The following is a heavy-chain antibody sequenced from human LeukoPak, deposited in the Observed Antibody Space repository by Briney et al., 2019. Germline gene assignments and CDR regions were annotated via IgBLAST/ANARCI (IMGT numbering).Heavy chain of an antibody. J-gene: IGHJ4*02. CDR3: ARGRTTVTSPYYFDY. CDR2: IYYSGST. D-gene: IGHD4-17*01. Sequence: SETLSLTCTVSGGSISSGGYYRSWIRQHPGKGLEWIGYIYYSGSTYYNPSLKSRVTISVDTSKNQFSLKLSSVTAADTAVYYCARGRTTVTSPYYFDYWGQGTLVTVSS. CDR1: GGSISSGGYY. V-gene: IGHV4-31*03.